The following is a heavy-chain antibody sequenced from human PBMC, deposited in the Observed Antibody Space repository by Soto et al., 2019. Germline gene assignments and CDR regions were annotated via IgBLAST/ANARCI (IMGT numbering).Heavy chain of an antibody. V-gene: IGHV3-11*06. CDR3: VRSGDNYNLLDY. Sequence: PGGSLRLSCAASGFTFSDHYMSWIRLAPGKGLEWIGYSSNSGSFTRYADSVKGRFSISRDNAKNSLYLQINSLRGDDTAIYYCVRSGDNYNLLDYWGQGTPVTVSS. CDR2: SSNSGSFT. J-gene: IGHJ4*02. D-gene: IGHD1-1*01. CDR1: GFTFSDHY.